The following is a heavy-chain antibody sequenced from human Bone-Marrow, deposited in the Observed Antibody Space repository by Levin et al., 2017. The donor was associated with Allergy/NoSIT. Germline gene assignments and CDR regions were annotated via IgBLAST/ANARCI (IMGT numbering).Heavy chain of an antibody. CDR3: ARLTGDCSGGACLSRYFYYYMDV. D-gene: IGHD2-15*01. V-gene: IGHV1-46*01. CDR2: MNPRGGST. J-gene: IGHJ6*03. CDR1: GYTFTSYY. Sequence: ASVKVSCKASGYTFTSYYLHWVRQAPGQGLEWMGIMNPRGGSTTYAQKFQGRVTMTRDTSTSTVYMELSSLRSDDTAVFYCARLTGDCSGGACLSRYFYYYMDVWGKGTTVTVSS.